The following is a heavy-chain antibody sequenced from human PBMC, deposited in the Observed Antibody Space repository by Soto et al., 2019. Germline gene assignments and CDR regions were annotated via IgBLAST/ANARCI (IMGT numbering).Heavy chain of an antibody. V-gene: IGHV3-23*01. CDR2: FSDSGGSP. J-gene: IGHJ4*02. CDR3: AKAMATIKGPSVY. Sequence: GGSLRLSCAASGFTFSVYAMSWVRQAPGKGLEWVSGFSDSGGSPYYADSVKGRFTISRDNSKNTLYLQMDSLRAEDTAVYYCAKAMATIKGPSVYWGQGTLVTVSS. D-gene: IGHD5-12*01. CDR1: GFTFSVYA.